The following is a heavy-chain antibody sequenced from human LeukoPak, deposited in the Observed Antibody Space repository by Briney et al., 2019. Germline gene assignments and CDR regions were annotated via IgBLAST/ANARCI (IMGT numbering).Heavy chain of an antibody. CDR2: IYTSGST. V-gene: IGHV4-4*09. Sequence: SETLSLTCAVSGGSISSYYWSWIRQPPGKGLEWIGYIYTSGSTNYNPSLKSRVTISVDTSKNQFSLKLSSVTAADTAVYYCARHTYGSGSYYDPWGQGTLVNVSS. CDR3: ARHTYGSGSYYDP. J-gene: IGHJ5*02. CDR1: GGSISSYY. D-gene: IGHD3-10*01.